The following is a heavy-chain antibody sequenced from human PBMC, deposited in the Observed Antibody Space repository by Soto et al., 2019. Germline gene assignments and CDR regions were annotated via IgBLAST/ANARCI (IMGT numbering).Heavy chain of an antibody. V-gene: IGHV1-18*04. J-gene: IGHJ6*02. CDR1: GYTFTSYG. Sequence: GASVKVSCKASGYTFTSYGISWVRQAPGQGLEWMGWISAYNGNTNYAQKLKGRVTMTTDTSTSTAYMELRSLRSDDTAAYYCERVGVRSYGPDYYYGIDEWGHGPPVTVPS. D-gene: IGHD5-18*01. CDR3: ERVGVRSYGPDYYYGIDE. CDR2: ISAYNGNT.